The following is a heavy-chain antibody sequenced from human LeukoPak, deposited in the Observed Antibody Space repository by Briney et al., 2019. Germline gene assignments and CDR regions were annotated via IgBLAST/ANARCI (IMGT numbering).Heavy chain of an antibody. Sequence: GGSLRLSCAASGFTFSSYGMHWVRQAPGKGLEWVAFIRYDGSNKYYADSAKGRFTISRDNSKNTLYLQMNSLRAEDTAVYYCAKGQITMIVVVSSFMDVWGKGTTVTISS. V-gene: IGHV3-30*02. D-gene: IGHD3-22*01. CDR3: AKGQITMIVVVSSFMDV. CDR2: IRYDGSNK. J-gene: IGHJ6*03. CDR1: GFTFSSYG.